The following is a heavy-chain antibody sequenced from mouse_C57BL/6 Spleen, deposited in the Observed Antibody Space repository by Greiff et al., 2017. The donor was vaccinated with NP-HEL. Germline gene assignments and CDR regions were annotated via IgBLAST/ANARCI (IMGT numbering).Heavy chain of an antibody. CDR3: ARGGSYVDMDY. D-gene: IGHD1-1*01. CDR1: GYAFSSSW. J-gene: IGHJ4*01. CDR2: IYPGDGDT. V-gene: IGHV1-82*01. Sequence: VQVVESGPELVKPGASVKISCKASGYAFSSSWMNWVKQRPGKGLEWIGRIYPGDGDTNYNGKFKGKATLTADKSSSTAYMQLSSLTSEDSAVYFCARGGSYVDMDYWGQGTSVTVSS.